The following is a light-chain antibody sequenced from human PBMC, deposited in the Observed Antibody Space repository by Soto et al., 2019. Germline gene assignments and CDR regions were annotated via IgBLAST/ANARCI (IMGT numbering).Light chain of an antibody. CDR1: QSVSSSY. CDR3: QQYGSSPT. Sequence: EIVLTQSPGTLSLSPGERGTVSCRASQSVSSSYLAWYQQKPGQAPRLLIYGASSRATGIPDRFSGSGSGTDFTLTISRLEPEDFAVYYCQQYGSSPTFGQGTKADIK. J-gene: IGKJ1*01. V-gene: IGKV3-20*01. CDR2: GAS.